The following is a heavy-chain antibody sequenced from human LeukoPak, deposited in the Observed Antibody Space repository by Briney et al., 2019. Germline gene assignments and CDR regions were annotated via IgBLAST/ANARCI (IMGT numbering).Heavy chain of an antibody. V-gene: IGHV4-39*07. CDR1: GGSISSSSYY. CDR3: AAASSSGWGRGDYFDY. D-gene: IGHD6-19*01. Sequence: SETLSLTCTVSGGSISSSSYYWGWIRQPPGKGLEWIGEIYHIGTTNYNPSLESRVTISVDKSKNQFSLKLNSVTASDTAVYYCAAASSSGWGRGDYFDYWGQGTLVTVSS. J-gene: IGHJ4*02. CDR2: IYHIGTT.